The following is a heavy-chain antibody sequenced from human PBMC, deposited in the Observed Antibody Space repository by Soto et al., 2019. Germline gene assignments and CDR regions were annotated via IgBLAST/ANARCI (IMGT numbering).Heavy chain of an antibody. J-gene: IGHJ6*02. V-gene: IGHV3-23*01. Sequence: PGGSLRLSCAASGFTFSSYAMSWVRQAPGKGLEWVSAISGSGGSTYYADSVKGRFTISRDNSKNTLYLQMNSLRAEDTAVYYCAKGLSDPHDYGDYYYYGMDVWGQGTTVTVSS. CDR1: GFTFSSYA. CDR3: AKGLSDPHDYGDYYYYGMDV. CDR2: ISGSGGST. D-gene: IGHD4-17*01.